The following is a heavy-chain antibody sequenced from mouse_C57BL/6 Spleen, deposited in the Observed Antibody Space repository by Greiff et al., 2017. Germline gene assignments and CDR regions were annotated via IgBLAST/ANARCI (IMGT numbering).Heavy chain of an antibody. CDR2: ISGGGGNT. CDR1: GFTFSSYT. CDR3: ARDYYGSSTYYFDY. J-gene: IGHJ2*01. V-gene: IGHV5-9*01. Sequence: EVQGVESGGGLVKPGGSLKLSCAASGFTFSSYTMSWVRQTPEKRLEWVATISGGGGNTYYPDSVKGRVTISRDNAKNTLYLQMSRLRSEDTALYYCARDYYGSSTYYFDYWGQSTTLTVSS. D-gene: IGHD1-1*01.